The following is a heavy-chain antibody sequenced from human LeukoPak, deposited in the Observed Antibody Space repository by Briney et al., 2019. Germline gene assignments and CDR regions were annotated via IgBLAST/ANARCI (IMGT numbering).Heavy chain of an antibody. J-gene: IGHJ4*02. D-gene: IGHD5-24*01. CDR3: ARTKEMATISYFDS. Sequence: GGSLRLSCAASGFTFSSYEMNWVRRAPGKGLEGVSYIDSSGSTIHYADSVKGRFTISRDNAKNSLYLQMNSLRAEDTAVYYCARTKEMATISYFDSWGQGTLVTVSS. CDR2: IDSSGSTI. V-gene: IGHV3-48*03. CDR1: GFTFSSYE.